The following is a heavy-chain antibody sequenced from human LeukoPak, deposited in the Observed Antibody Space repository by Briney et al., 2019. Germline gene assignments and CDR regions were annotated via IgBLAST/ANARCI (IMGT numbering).Heavy chain of an antibody. V-gene: IGHV3-72*01. CDR1: GFTFSDHY. CDR2: IKNKLNTYTS. Sequence: GGSLRLSCAASGFTFSDHYMDWVRQAPGKGLECVGRIKNKLNTYTSQYAASVQGRFTISRDDSENSLYLQLSSLEPEDTAVYYCVRGLTPYYGVGGWGQGTTVTVSS. CDR3: VRGLTPYYGVGG. J-gene: IGHJ6*02. D-gene: IGHD3-9*01.